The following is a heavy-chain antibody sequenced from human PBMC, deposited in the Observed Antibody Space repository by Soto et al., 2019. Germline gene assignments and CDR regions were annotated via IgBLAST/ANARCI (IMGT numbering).Heavy chain of an antibody. D-gene: IGHD1-1*01. CDR2: IYWDNDR. Sequence: QITLKESGPTLVQPTQTLTLTCTFSGFSLSTSGVGVGWIRQPPGKALEYLAVIYWDNDRRYSPSLNSRLTINKXXSXNQXVLTMTNMDPADTATYFCAHRRPWSSDWNSGWFDPWGQGTLVTVSS. CDR3: AHRRPWSSDWNSGWFDP. CDR1: GFSLSTSGVG. V-gene: IGHV2-5*02. J-gene: IGHJ5*02.